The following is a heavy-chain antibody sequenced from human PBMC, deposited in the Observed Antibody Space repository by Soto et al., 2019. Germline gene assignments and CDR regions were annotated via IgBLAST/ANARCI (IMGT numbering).Heavy chain of an antibody. D-gene: IGHD3-3*01. Sequence: ASVKVSCKASGYTFTSYAMHWVRQAPGQRLEWMGWINAGNGNTKYSQKFQGRVTITRDTSASTAYMELNSLRAEDTAVYYCAKDRWSKGNYYYGMDVWGQGTTVTVSS. CDR2: INAGNGNT. J-gene: IGHJ6*02. V-gene: IGHV1-3*01. CDR3: AKDRWSKGNYYYGMDV. CDR1: GYTFTSYA.